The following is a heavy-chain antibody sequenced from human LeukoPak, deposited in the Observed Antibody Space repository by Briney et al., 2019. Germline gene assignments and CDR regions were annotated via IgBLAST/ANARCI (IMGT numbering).Heavy chain of an antibody. Sequence: GGSLRLSCAASGFTFSSYAMHWVRQAPGKGLEWVSVIYSGGSTYYADSVKGRFTISRDNSKNTLYLQMNSLRAEDTAVYYCARGGTRYYFDYWGQGTLVTVSS. CDR2: IYSGGST. J-gene: IGHJ4*02. CDR1: GFTFSSYA. V-gene: IGHV3-66*01. CDR3: ARGGTRYYFDY. D-gene: IGHD3-16*01.